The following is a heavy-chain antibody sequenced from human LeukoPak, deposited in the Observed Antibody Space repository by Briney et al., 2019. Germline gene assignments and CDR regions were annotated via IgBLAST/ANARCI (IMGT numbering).Heavy chain of an antibody. CDR1: GFTFSNFW. V-gene: IGHV4-34*01. J-gene: IGHJ4*02. CDR2: INQSGST. CDR3: ARAEINDYSRY. Sequence: GSLRLSCAASGFTFSNFWMSWVRQAPGKGLEWIGEINQSGSTNYKPSLKSRVTISVDTSKNQFSLKLTSVTAADTAVYYCARAEINDYSRYWGQGIPVIVSS. D-gene: IGHD4-11*01.